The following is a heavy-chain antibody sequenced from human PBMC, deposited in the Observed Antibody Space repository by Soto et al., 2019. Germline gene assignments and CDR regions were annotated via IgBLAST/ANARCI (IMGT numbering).Heavy chain of an antibody. D-gene: IGHD4-17*01. CDR3: AKDGHIDYGHARAHYYCGMDV. CDR1: GFTFSSYA. CDR2: ISGSGGTT. V-gene: IGHV3-23*01. Sequence: EVQLLESGGGLVQPGGSLRLSCAASGFTFSSYAMSWVRQAPGKGLEWVSTISGSGGTTYYADSVKGRFTISRDNSKNTLSLQVNSLRAEDTALYYCAKDGHIDYGHARAHYYCGMDVWGQGTTVTVSS. J-gene: IGHJ6*02.